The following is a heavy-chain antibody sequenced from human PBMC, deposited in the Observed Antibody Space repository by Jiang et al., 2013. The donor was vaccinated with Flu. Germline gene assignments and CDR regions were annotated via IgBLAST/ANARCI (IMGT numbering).Heavy chain of an antibody. CDR2: ISFDGSKK. J-gene: IGHJ6*02. CDR1: GFTLTRHA. D-gene: IGHD6-13*01. Sequence: QLLESGGGVVQPGGSLRLSCEASGFTLTRHAMHWVRQAPGKGLEWLAVISFDGSKKFYADSVKGRLTISRDNSKKTLFMELNSLRTEDTAVYFCARDSYEAAAALFLGFYGMDVWGQGATVTVSS. CDR3: ARDSYEAAAALFLGFYGMDV. V-gene: IGHV3-30*04.